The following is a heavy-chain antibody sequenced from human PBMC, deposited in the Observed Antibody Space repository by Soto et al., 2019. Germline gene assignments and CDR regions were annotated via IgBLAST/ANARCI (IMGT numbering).Heavy chain of an antibody. CDR3: AGGTNRPDSRYYDFWSGYYTRYYYGMDV. J-gene: IGHJ6*02. CDR1: GFTFSSYA. D-gene: IGHD3-3*01. Sequence: QVQLVESGGGVVQPGRSLRLSCAASGFTFSSYAMHWVRQAPGKGLEWVAVITYDGSNKYYADSVKGRVTISRDNSKNTLYLQKNSRKDEDTAVYYCAGGTNRPDSRYYDFWSGYYTRYYYGMDVWGQGTTVTVSS. V-gene: IGHV3-30-3*01. CDR2: ITYDGSNK.